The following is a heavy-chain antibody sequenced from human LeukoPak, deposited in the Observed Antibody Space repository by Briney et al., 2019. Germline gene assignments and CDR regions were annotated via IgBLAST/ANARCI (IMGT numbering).Heavy chain of an antibody. CDR1: GFTFSSYG. CDR3: STLGGDAFDI. D-gene: IGHD3-16*01. J-gene: IGHJ3*02. Sequence: PGGSLRLSCAASGFTFSSYGMHWVRQAPGKGLEWVAVISYDGSNKYYADSVKGRLTISRDNSKNTLYLQMNRLRATDTAVYYPSTLGGDAFDIWGQGTMVTVSS. V-gene: IGHV3-30*03. CDR2: ISYDGSNK.